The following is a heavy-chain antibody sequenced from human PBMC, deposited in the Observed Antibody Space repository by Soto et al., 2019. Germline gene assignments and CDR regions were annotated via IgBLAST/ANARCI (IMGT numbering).Heavy chain of an antibody. Sequence: QVQLQESGPGLVKPSQTLSLTCTVSGGSISSGGYYWSWIRQHPGKGLEWIGYIYYSGSTYYNPSRKSRVTIXXDXSXXQFSLKLSSVTAADTAVYYCARVPTGYCSSTSCSLWGQGTLVTVSS. CDR1: GGSISSGGYY. V-gene: IGHV4-31*03. J-gene: IGHJ4*02. D-gene: IGHD2-2*01. CDR2: IYYSGST. CDR3: ARVPTGYCSSTSCSL.